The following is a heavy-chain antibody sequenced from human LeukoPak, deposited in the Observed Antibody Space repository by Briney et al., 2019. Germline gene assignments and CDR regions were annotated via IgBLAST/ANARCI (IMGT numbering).Heavy chain of an antibody. J-gene: IGHJ4*02. Sequence: SETLSLTCTVSGGSISSSSYYWGWIRQPPGKGLEWIGYIYYSGSTNYNPSLKSRVTISVDTSKNQFSLKLSSVTAADTAVYYCARDLWSYGGNSGLGYWGQGTLVTVSS. CDR2: IYYSGST. CDR1: GGSISSSSYY. D-gene: IGHD4-23*01. V-gene: IGHV4-61*01. CDR3: ARDLWSYGGNSGLGY.